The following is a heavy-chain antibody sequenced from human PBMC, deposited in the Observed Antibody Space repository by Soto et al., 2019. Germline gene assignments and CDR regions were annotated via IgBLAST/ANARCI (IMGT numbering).Heavy chain of an antibody. CDR2: ISGYNGHT. D-gene: IGHD6-13*01. J-gene: IGHJ5*02. Sequence: ASVKVSCKASGYTFTNYGITWVRQAPGEGLEWMGWISGYNGHTNYAQKVQGRVTMTTDTSTSTAYMELRSLRSDDTAVFYCARSPAATGTRWLDPWGQGTLVTVSS. CDR3: ARSPAATGTRWLDP. CDR1: GYTFTNYG. V-gene: IGHV1-18*04.